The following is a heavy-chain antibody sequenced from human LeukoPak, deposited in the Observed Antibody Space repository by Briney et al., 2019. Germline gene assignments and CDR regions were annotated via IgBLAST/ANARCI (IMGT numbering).Heavy chain of an antibody. J-gene: IGHJ4*02. V-gene: IGHV3-20*04. Sequence: GGSLRLSCAATGFTFDDYGMSWVRQVPGKGLEWVSGINWNGGSTGYADSVKGRFTISRDNAKNSLFLQMNSLRAEDTAFYYCASGSGSGYYYFVYWGQGTLVTVSS. CDR3: ASGSGSGYYYFVY. CDR1: GFTFDDYG. CDR2: INWNGGST. D-gene: IGHD3-22*01.